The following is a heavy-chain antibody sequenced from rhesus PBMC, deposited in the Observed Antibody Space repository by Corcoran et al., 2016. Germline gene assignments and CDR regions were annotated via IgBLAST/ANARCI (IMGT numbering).Heavy chain of an antibody. D-gene: IGHD1-20*01. V-gene: IGHV1-111*02. CDR3: ATGTWNNRYYFDY. CDR1: GDTFTDYY. CDR2: VDPEDGEA. J-gene: IGHJ4*01. Sequence: EVQLVQSGAEVKTRGAAVKIACKAAGDTFTDYYLQWVRQPPGKGLEWLGRVDPEDGEAIHAQKFQDRSTITADTSTDTAYMELSSLRSEDTAVYYCATGTWNNRYYFDYWGQGVLVTVSS.